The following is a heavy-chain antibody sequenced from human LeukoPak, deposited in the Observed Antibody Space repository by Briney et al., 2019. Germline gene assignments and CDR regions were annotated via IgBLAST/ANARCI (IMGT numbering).Heavy chain of an antibody. Sequence: PGRSLRLSCAASGFTFSHYGMHWVRQAAGRGLEWVAVIWSDGSNKFYADSVKGRFTISRDNSQNTVDLHMNILRAEGTAVYYCAKDAQRGFDYSNSLEYWGQGTLVTVSS. V-gene: IGHV3-33*06. D-gene: IGHD4-11*01. CDR3: AKDAQRGFDYSNSLEY. CDR2: IWSDGSNK. J-gene: IGHJ4*02. CDR1: GFTFSHYG.